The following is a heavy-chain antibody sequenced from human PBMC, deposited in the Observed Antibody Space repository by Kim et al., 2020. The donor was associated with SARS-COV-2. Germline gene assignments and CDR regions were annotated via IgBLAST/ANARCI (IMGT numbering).Heavy chain of an antibody. D-gene: IGHD6-19*01. J-gene: IGHJ4*02. CDR1: GYTFTSYG. Sequence: ASVKVSCKASGYTFTSYGISWVRQAPGQGLEWMGWISAYNGNTNYAQKLQGRVTMTTDTSTSTAYMELRSLRSDDTAVYYCARVRGTVIAVAGLDFDYWGQGTLVTVSS. V-gene: IGHV1-18*04. CDR2: ISAYNGNT. CDR3: ARVRGTVIAVAGLDFDY.